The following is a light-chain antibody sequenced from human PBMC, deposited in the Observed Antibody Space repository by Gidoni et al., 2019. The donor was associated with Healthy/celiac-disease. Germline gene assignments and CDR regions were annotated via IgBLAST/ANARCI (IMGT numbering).Light chain of an antibody. J-gene: IGLJ1*01. Sequence: SYELTHPPSVSVSLGQMARNTCSGEALPKKYAYWYQQKPGQFPVLVIYKDSERPSGIPERFSGSSSGTIVTLTISGVQAEDEADYYCLSADSSGTYYVFGTGTKVTVL. CDR3: LSADSSGTYYV. CDR2: KDS. V-gene: IGLV3-16*01. CDR1: ALPKKY.